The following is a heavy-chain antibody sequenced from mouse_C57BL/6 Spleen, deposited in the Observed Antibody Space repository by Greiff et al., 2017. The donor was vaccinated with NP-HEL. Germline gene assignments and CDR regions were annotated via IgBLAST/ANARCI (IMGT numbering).Heavy chain of an antibody. V-gene: IGHV1-61*01. Sequence: QVQLQQSGAELVRPGSSVKLSCKASGYTFTSYWMDWVKQRPGQGLEWIGNIYPSDSETHYTQKFKDKATLTVDKSSSTAYMQLSSLTSEDSAVYYCARHIYGGSYNWFAYWGQGTLVTVSA. D-gene: IGHD1-1*01. J-gene: IGHJ3*01. CDR3: ARHIYGGSYNWFAY. CDR1: GYTFTSYW. CDR2: IYPSDSET.